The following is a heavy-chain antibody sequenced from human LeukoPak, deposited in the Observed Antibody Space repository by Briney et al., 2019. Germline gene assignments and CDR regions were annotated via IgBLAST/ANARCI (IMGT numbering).Heavy chain of an antibody. V-gene: IGHV4-59*02. CDR3: ARAMYYYGSGSPKNWFDP. Sequence: SETLSLMCTVSGGSVSPFYWSWIRQPPGKGLEWIGSIYYSGSTYYNPSLKSRATISVDTSKNQFSLKLSSVTAADTAVYYCARAMYYYGSGSPKNWFDPWGQGTLVTVSS. D-gene: IGHD3-10*01. J-gene: IGHJ5*02. CDR2: IYYSGST. CDR1: GGSVSPFY.